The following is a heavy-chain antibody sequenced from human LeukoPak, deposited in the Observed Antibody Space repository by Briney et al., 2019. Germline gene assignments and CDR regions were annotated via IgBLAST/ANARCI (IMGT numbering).Heavy chain of an antibody. D-gene: IGHD3-22*01. J-gene: IGHJ5*02. CDR3: ARDRDYYDSSGYPRPYNWFDP. Sequence: SETLSLTCTVSGGSISNYYWSWIRQPPGKGLEWIGYIYYSGSTNYNPSLKSRVTISVDTSKNQFSLKLSSVTAADTAVYYCARDRDYYDSSGYPRPYNWFDPWGQGTLVTVSS. CDR2: IYYSGST. V-gene: IGHV4-59*01. CDR1: GGSISNYY.